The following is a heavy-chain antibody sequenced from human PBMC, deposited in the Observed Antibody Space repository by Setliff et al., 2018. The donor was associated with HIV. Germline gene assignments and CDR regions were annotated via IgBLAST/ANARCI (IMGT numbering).Heavy chain of an antibody. Sequence: ASVKVSCKVSGHTLTELSMHWVRQAPGKGLEWMGGFDPEDGETIYAHKLHGRVTMTEDTSTDTAYMELSSLRSEDTAVYYCATITAEADGYSSGWSALYFDYWGQGTQVTVSS. V-gene: IGHV1-24*01. D-gene: IGHD6-19*01. CDR2: FDPEDGET. CDR1: GHTLTELS. J-gene: IGHJ4*02. CDR3: ATITAEADGYSSGWSALYFDY.